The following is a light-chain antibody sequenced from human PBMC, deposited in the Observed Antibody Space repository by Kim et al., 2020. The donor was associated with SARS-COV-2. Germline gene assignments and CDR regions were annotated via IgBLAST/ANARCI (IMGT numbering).Light chain of an antibody. Sequence: QSVLTQPPSVSGAPGQTVTISCTGSGSNIGANYDVHWYQQVPGTAPKLLIHNDNHRPSGVPDRFSTSKFGTSASLAITELQAEDEADYYCQSYDRTLSSWVFGGGARLTVL. V-gene: IGLV1-40*01. J-gene: IGLJ3*02. CDR1: GSNIGANYD. CDR3: QSYDRTLSSWV. CDR2: NDN.